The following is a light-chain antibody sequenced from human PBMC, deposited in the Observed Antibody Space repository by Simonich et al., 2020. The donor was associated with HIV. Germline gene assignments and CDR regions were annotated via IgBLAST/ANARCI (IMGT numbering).Light chain of an antibody. CDR1: QSVLYSSNNNNY. CDR2: WAS. Sequence: DIVMTQSPDSLAVSLGERATINCKSSQSVLYSSNNNNYLAWYQQKPGQPPNLLIYWASTREPGVPDRFSGSGSGTDFTLTISSLQAEDVAVYYCQQYNNWPYTFGQGTKLEIK. J-gene: IGKJ2*01. CDR3: QQYNNWPYT. V-gene: IGKV4-1*01.